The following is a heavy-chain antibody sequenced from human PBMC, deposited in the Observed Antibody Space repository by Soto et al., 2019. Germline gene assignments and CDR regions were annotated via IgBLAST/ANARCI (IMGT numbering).Heavy chain of an antibody. V-gene: IGHV1-2*04. CDR3: ARWYSSSWYTSSY. CDR1: VYTFTGYY. Sequence: QVQLVQSGAEVKKPGASVKVSCNASVYTFTGYYMHWVRQAPGQGLEWKGWINPNSGGTNYAQKFQGWVSMTRYTSNSKGYMELSRLRSDDTAVYYCARWYSSSWYTSSYWGQGPLVTVSS. CDR2: INPNSGGT. J-gene: IGHJ4*02. D-gene: IGHD6-13*01.